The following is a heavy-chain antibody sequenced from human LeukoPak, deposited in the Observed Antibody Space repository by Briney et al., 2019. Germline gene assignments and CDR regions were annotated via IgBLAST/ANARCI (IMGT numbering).Heavy chain of an antibody. V-gene: IGHV5-51*01. Sequence: GESRKISCKGSGYSFTSYWIGWVRQMPGKGLEWMGIIYPGDSDTRYSPSFQGQVTISADKSISTAYLQWSSLKASDTAMYYCARRGPTYYDFWSGYIDYWGQGTLVTVSP. D-gene: IGHD3-3*01. CDR2: IYPGDSDT. CDR1: GYSFTSYW. J-gene: IGHJ4*02. CDR3: ARRGPTYYDFWSGYIDY.